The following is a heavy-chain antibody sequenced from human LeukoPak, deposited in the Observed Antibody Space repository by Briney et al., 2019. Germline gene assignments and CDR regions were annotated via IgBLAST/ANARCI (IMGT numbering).Heavy chain of an antibody. Sequence: GGSLRLSCAASGFTFSSYWMSWVRQAPGKGLEWVSSISSSSSYIYYADSVKGRFTISRDNAKNSLYLQMNSLRAEDTAVYYCARGRTSGGMTTEIDYWGQGTLVTVSS. D-gene: IGHD4-11*01. CDR2: ISSSSSYI. J-gene: IGHJ4*02. V-gene: IGHV3-21*01. CDR1: GFTFSSYW. CDR3: ARGRTSGGMTTEIDY.